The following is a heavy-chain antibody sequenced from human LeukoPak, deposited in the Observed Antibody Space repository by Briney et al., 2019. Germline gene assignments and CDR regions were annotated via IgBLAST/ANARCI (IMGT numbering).Heavy chain of an antibody. D-gene: IGHD3-10*01. CDR1: GFTFSSYA. CDR2: ISGSGGNT. J-gene: IGHJ4*02. CDR3: TRDRARAGGEILDY. Sequence: GGSLRLSCAASGFTFSSYAMSWVRQAPGKGLEWVSAISGSGGNTYYADSVKGRFTISRDNSKNTLYLQMNSLRDEDTAMYYCTRDRARAGGEILDYWGQGTLVTVSS. V-gene: IGHV3-23*01.